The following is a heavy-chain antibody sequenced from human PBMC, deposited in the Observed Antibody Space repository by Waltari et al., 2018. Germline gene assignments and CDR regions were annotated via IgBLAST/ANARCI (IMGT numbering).Heavy chain of an antibody. J-gene: IGHJ4*02. D-gene: IGHD3-22*01. Sequence: QVQLQESGPGLVKPSQTLSLPCTVSGGSISSGGYYCSWIRQHPGKGLEWIGYIYYSGSTYYNPSLKSRVTISVDTSKNQFSLKLSSVTAADTAVYYCARATSYDSSGYDYWGQGTLVTVSS. V-gene: IGHV4-31*03. CDR2: IYYSGST. CDR1: GGSISSGGYY. CDR3: ARATSYDSSGYDY.